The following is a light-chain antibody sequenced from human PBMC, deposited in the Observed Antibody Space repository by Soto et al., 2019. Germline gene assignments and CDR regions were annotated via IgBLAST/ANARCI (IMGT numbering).Light chain of an antibody. V-gene: IGKV3-15*01. CDR3: QQYNNWPPRKYT. CDR1: QSISSN. J-gene: IGKJ2*01. CDR2: GAS. Sequence: EIVMTQSPVTLSVSPGERATLSCRASQSISSNLAWYQQKPGQAPRLLIYGASTRATGIPARFSGSGSGKEFPLTISRLQSEDFAFYFCQQYNNWPPRKYTFGQGTKLEIK.